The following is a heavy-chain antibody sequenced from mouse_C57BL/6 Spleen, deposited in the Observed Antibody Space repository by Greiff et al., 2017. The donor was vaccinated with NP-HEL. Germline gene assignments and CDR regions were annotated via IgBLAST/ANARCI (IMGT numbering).Heavy chain of an antibody. D-gene: IGHD2-5*01. V-gene: IGHV1-63*01. CDR3: ARENYSNPFDY. CDR2: IYPGGGYT. Sequence: QVHVKQSGAELVRPGTSVKMSCKASGYTFTNYWIGWAKQRPGHGLEWIGDIYPGGGYTNYNEKFKGKATLTADKSSSTAYMQFSSLTSEDSAIYYCARENYSNPFDYWGQGTTLTVSS. CDR1: GYTFTNYW. J-gene: IGHJ2*01.